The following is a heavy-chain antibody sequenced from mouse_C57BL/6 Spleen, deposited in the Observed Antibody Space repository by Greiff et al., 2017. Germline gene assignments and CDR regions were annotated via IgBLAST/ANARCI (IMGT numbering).Heavy chain of an antibody. V-gene: IGHV1-76*01. J-gene: IGHJ2*01. CDR3: ERWGRVDY. CDR1: GYTFTAYY. CDR2: IYPGSGNT. Sequence: QVQLQQSGAELVRPGASVKLSCKASGYTFTAYYINWVKQRPGQGLEWIARIYPGSGNTYYNEKFKGKAPLTAEKSSSTAYMQLSSLTSEDSAVSFCERWGRVDYWGQGTTLTVSS.